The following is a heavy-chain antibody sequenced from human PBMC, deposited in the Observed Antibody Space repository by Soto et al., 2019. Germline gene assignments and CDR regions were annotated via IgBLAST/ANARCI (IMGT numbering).Heavy chain of an antibody. CDR1: GFSLSTSGVG. CDR3: AHRVIAAAGISLFDY. J-gene: IGHJ4*02. CDR2: IYWDDDK. Sequence: QITLKESGPTLVKPTQTLTLTCTFAGFSLSTSGVGVGWIRQPPGKALEWLALIYWDDDKRYSPSLKSRLTITKDTSKNQVVLTMTNMDPVDTATYYCAHRVIAAAGISLFDYWGQGILVTVSS. D-gene: IGHD6-13*01. V-gene: IGHV2-5*02.